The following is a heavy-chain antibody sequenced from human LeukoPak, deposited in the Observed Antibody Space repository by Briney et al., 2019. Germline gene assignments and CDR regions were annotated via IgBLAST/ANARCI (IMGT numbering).Heavy chain of an antibody. V-gene: IGHV3-21*01. CDR3: ARESGSGEFDY. J-gene: IGHJ4*02. Sequence: GGSLRLSCAASRFTFSSYKVNWVRQAPGKGLEWVSSISSSSSYIYYADSVKGRFTISRDNARNSLYLQMNNLRAEDTAVYYCARESGSGEFDYWGQGTLVTVSS. CDR1: RFTFSSYK. CDR2: ISSSSSYI. D-gene: IGHD6-19*01.